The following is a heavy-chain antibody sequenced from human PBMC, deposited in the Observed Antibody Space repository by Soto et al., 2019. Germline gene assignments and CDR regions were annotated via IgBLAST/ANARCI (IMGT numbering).Heavy chain of an antibody. V-gene: IGHV3-33*01. CDR2: IWYDGSNK. CDR3: ARWGNYKVADY. Sequence: HPGGSLRLSCAASGFSFDRHGMHWVRQGPGKGLEWVAVIWYDGSNKYYADSVKGRFTISRDNSKNMLYLDMNSLRVEDTALYRCARWGNYKVADYWGQGTLVTVSS. D-gene: IGHD1-7*01. J-gene: IGHJ4*02. CDR1: GFSFDRHG.